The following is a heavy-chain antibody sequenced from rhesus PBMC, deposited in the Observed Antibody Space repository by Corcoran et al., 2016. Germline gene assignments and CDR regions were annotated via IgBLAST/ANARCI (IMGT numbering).Heavy chain of an antibody. CDR3: ARRHSGSYYFPTEYFDY. Sequence: QVQLVQSGAEVKQPGASVKVSCKASGYTFTSYGMNWVRQAHGQRLEWMGWINTDTGNPTYAHGFKGRFTVSLDTSISTAYLQISSLKAEDTAVYYWARRHSGSYYFPTEYFDYWGQGVLVTVSS. V-gene: IGHV7-114*01. CDR1: GYTFTSYG. J-gene: IGHJ4*01. D-gene: IGHD3-16*01. CDR2: INTDTGNP.